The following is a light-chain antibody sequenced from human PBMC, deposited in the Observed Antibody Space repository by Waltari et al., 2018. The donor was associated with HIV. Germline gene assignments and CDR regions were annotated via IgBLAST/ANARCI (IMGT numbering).Light chain of an antibody. V-gene: IGLV3-25*03. CDR1: TLPKQY. J-gene: IGLJ2*01. CDR3: QSTDSSGTYVI. CDR2: KDS. Sequence: SYELTQPPSVSVSPGQTARITCSGDTLPKQYAFWYQQKPGQAPVLVMYKDSERPSVIPERFSGSSSGTQVTLTVSGVQAEDEAAYYCQSTDSSGTYVIFGGGTKLTVL.